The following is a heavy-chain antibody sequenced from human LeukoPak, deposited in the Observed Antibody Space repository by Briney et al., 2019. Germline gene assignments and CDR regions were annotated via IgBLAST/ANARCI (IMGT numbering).Heavy chain of an antibody. CDR2: IWYDGSNK. CDR3: ASGVYSSGWYLDY. CDR1: GFTFSSYG. V-gene: IGHV3-33*01. J-gene: IGHJ4*02. D-gene: IGHD6-19*01. Sequence: PGGSLRLSCAASGFTFSSYGMHWVRQAPGKGLEWVAVIWYDGSNKYYADSVKGRFTISSDNSKNTLYLQMNSLRDEDTAVYYCASGVYSSGWYLDYWGQGTLVTVSS.